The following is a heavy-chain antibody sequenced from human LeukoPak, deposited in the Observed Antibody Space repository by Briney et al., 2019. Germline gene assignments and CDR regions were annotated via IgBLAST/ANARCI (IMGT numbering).Heavy chain of an antibody. CDR1: GYTFTGYY. J-gene: IGHJ5*02. V-gene: IGHV1-2*02. D-gene: IGHD3-10*01. CDR3: ARDETDYYGSGNNWFDP. CDR2: INPNSGGT. Sequence: GESLKISCKASGYTFTGYYMHWVRQAPGQGLEWMGWINPNSGGTNYAQKFQGRVTMTRDTSISTAYMELSRLRSDGTAVHYCARDETDYYGSGNNWFDPWGQGTLVTVSS.